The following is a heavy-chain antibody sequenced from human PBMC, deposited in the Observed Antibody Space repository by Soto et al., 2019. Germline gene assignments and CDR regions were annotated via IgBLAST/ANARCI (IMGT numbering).Heavy chain of an antibody. Sequence: PSQTLSLTCAISGDRVTSNSGAWNWNRQSPSRGLEWLGRTYYKSQWYYGYAPSVKSRITINPDTSKNQFSLQLNSVTPEDTAVYYCVRGWYSGVIWFDPWGQGTLVTVS. J-gene: IGHJ5*02. CDR2: TYYKSQWYY. V-gene: IGHV6-1*01. CDR3: VRGWYSGVIWFDP. CDR1: GDRVTSNSGA. D-gene: IGHD6-19*01.